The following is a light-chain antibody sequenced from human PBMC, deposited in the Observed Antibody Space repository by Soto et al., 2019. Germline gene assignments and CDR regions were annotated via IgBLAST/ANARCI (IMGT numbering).Light chain of an antibody. J-gene: IGLJ2*01. CDR3: GTWDDSLSVVV. CDR1: SSNIESND. CDR2: DNN. Sequence: QSVLTQPPSVSAAPGQTVTISCSGSSSNIESNDVSWYQQFPGTAPKVLIYDNNKRPSGIPDRFSGSKSGPSATLGITGLQTGDEAAYYCGTWDDSLSVVVFGGGTTLTVL. V-gene: IGLV1-51*01.